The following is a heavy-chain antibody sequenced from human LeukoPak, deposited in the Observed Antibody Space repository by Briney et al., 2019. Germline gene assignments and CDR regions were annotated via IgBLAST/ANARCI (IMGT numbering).Heavy chain of an antibody. J-gene: IGHJ3*02. CDR3: AGGLELLAVDAFDI. CDR2: IWYDGSNK. V-gene: IGHV3-33*01. CDR1: GFTFSSYG. Sequence: GGSLRLSCAASGFTFSSYGMHWVRQAPGKGLEWVAVIWYDGSNKYYADSVKGRFTISRDNSKNTLYLQMNSLRAEDTAVYYCAGGLELLAVDAFDIWGQGTMVTVSS. D-gene: IGHD1-7*01.